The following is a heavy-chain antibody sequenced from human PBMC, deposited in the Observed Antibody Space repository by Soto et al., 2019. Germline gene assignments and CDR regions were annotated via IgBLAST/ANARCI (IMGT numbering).Heavy chain of an antibody. J-gene: IGHJ4*02. D-gene: IGHD2-15*01. V-gene: IGHV4-31*03. CDR3: ARTKCSGGSCYSWSLDC. Sequence: SETLSLTCTVSGGSITTGGYYWSWIRQLPGKGLEWIGHRYYSESTYYNPSLKSRVSISLDTSKNQFSLKLSFVTAADTAMYYCARTKCSGGSCYSWSLDCWGQGNPVTVSS. CDR2: RYYSEST. CDR1: GGSITTGGYY.